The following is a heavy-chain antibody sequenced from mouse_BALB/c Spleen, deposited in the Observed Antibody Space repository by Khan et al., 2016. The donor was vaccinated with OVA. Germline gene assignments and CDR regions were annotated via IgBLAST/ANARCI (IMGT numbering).Heavy chain of an antibody. D-gene: IGHD2-14*01. CDR3: ARRGYDYFAY. J-gene: IGHJ3*01. CDR1: GYAFSNYL. V-gene: IGHV1-80*01. CDR2: IYPGDGNT. Sequence: QVQLKQSGAELVRPGSSVKISCKASGYAFSNYLMNWVKQGPGQGLEWIGQIYPGDGNTNYNGKFKDKATLTADNSSTTADMQLSSLTSEDSAVYFCARRGYDYFAYWGQGTLVTVSA.